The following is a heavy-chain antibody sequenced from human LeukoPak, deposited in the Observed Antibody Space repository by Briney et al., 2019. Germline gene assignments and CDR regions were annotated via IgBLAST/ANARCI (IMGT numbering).Heavy chain of an antibody. J-gene: IGHJ1*01. Sequence: GGSLRLSRAASGFTFSNAWMNWVRQAPGKGLEWVGRIKSKTDGGTTDYAAPVKGRFTISRDDSKNTLYLQMNSLKTGDTAVYYCTTGNQDYPYFQHWGQGTLVTVSS. CDR3: TTGNQDYPYFQH. CDR1: GFTFSNAW. V-gene: IGHV3-15*07. D-gene: IGHD4-11*01. CDR2: IKSKTDGGTT.